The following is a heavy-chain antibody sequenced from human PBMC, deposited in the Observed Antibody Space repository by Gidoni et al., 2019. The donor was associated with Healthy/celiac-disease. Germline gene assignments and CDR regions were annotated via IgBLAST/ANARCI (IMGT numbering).Heavy chain of an antibody. CDR2: ISGSGGST. CDR1: GFTFRSYA. V-gene: IGHV3-23*01. CDR3: AKEAKYHWNYGELYGMDF. D-gene: IGHD1-7*01. J-gene: IGHJ6*02. Sequence: VQLLESGGGLVQPGGSLRLSCAASGFTFRSYAMSWVSQAQGKGLEWVSAISGSGGSTYYADSVKGRFTISRDHSKNTLYLQMNSLRAEYTAVYYCAKEAKYHWNYGELYGMDFWGQGTTVTVSS.